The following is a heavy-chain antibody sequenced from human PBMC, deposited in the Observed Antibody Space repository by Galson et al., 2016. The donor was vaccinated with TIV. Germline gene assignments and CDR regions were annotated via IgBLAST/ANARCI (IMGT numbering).Heavy chain of an antibody. V-gene: IGHV5-51*01. Sequence: QSGAEVKKPGESLKISCKGSGYSFTTYWIGWVRQMPGKGLEWMGIIYPGDSDTRYTPSFQGQVTISADKSISTAYLQWSSLKASAPAMYFCAAKPHSRLPDYFDHTGYPVDAWGQGTLVSVSS. CDR3: AAKPHSRLPDYFDHTGYPVDA. D-gene: IGHD3-9*01. CDR2: IYPGDSDT. CDR1: GYSFTTYW. J-gene: IGHJ5*02.